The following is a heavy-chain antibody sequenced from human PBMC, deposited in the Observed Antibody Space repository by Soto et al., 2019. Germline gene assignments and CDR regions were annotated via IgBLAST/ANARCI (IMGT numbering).Heavy chain of an antibody. J-gene: IGHJ4*02. CDR1: GFTFSTYG. Sequence: PGGSLRLSCAASGFTFSTYGMHWVRQAPGKGLEWVAVIWYAGSNKYYADSVKGRFTISRDNSKNTLYLQMNSLRAEDTAVYYCARDYYDFWSGYLPYWGQGTLVTVSS. CDR3: ARDYYDFWSGYLPY. D-gene: IGHD3-3*01. CDR2: IWYAGSNK. V-gene: IGHV3-30*19.